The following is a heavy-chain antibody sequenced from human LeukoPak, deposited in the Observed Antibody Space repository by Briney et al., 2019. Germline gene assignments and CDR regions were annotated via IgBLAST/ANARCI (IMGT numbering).Heavy chain of an antibody. CDR1: GDSFSSHY. V-gene: IGHV4-59*11. CDR3: ARDLVTVTKGFDI. CDR2: ISYFGST. Sequence: SETLSLTCVVSGDSFSSHYWTWIRQSPGKGLEWIGCISYFGSTNYNPSLKSRVTISIDTSKNQFSLKLRSVNAADTAVYYCARDLVTVTKGFDIWGQGTMVSVSS. D-gene: IGHD4-17*01. J-gene: IGHJ3*02.